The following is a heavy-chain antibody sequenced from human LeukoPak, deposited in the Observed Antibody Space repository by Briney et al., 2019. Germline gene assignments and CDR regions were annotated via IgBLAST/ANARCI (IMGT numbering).Heavy chain of an antibody. Sequence: GGSLRLSCVASGFTFTNYWMGWVRQAPGKGLEWVANIKQDGSEKYYVDSVKGRFTISRDKARDSLYLQMNSLRVEDTAVYYCARDYKYAFDNWGQGTLVTVSS. CDR3: ARDYKYAFDN. CDR2: IKQDGSEK. D-gene: IGHD5-24*01. V-gene: IGHV3-7*01. J-gene: IGHJ4*02. CDR1: GFTFTNYW.